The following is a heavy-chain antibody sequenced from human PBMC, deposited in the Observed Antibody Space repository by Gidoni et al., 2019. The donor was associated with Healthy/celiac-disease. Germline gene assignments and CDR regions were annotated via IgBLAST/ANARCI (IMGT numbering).Heavy chain of an antibody. CDR2: IWYDGSNK. V-gene: IGHV3-33*01. CDR3: ARGRDTMITPLSY. CDR1: GVIFSSYG. J-gene: IGHJ4*02. D-gene: IGHD3-22*01. Sequence: QVQLVEFGGGVVPPGRSLRLPCPASGVIFSSYGVHWVRQAPGKGLEWVAVIWYDGSNKYYAASVKGRFTISRDNSKNTLYLQMNSLRAEDTAVYYCARGRDTMITPLSYWGQGTLVTVSS.